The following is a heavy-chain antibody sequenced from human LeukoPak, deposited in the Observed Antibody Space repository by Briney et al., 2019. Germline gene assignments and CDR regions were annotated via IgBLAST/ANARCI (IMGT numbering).Heavy chain of an antibody. CDR2: INHSGST. CDR3: ARGLRDIVLMVYAIPAFDI. D-gene: IGHD2-8*01. V-gene: IGHV4-34*01. CDR1: GGSFSGYY. Sequence: PSETLSLTCAVYGGSFSGYYWSWIRQPPGKGLEWIGEINHSGSTNYNPSLKSRATISVDTSKNQFSLKLSSVTAADTAVYYCARGLRDIVLMVYAIPAFDIWSQGTMVTVSS. J-gene: IGHJ3*02.